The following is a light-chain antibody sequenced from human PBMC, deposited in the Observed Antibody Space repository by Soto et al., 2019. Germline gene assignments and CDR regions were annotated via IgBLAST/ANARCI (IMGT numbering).Light chain of an antibody. CDR2: ANT. J-gene: IGLJ3*02. Sequence: QLVLTQPPSVSGAPGQRVTISCTGSSSNIGADYDVHWYQQRPGAAPKLLIRANTHRPSGVPDRFSASKSGTSASLAITGLHADDEADYYCQSYDSSLSGSVFGGGTQLTVL. V-gene: IGLV1-40*01. CDR1: SSNIGADYD. CDR3: QSYDSSLSGSV.